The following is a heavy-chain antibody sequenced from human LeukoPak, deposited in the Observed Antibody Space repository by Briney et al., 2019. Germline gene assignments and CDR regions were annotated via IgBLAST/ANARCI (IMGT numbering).Heavy chain of an antibody. Sequence: PSETLSLTCAVYGGSFSGYYWSWIRQPPGKGLEWIGEINHSGSTNYNPSLKSRVTISVDTSKNQFSLKLSSVTAADTAVYYCARNSHYYDSSGFNYWGQGTLVTVSS. V-gene: IGHV4-34*01. D-gene: IGHD3-22*01. CDR2: INHSGST. J-gene: IGHJ4*02. CDR1: GGSFSGYY. CDR3: ARNSHYYDSSGFNY.